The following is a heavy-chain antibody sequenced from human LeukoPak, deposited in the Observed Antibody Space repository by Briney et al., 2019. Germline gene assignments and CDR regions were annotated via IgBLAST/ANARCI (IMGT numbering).Heavy chain of an antibody. D-gene: IGHD1-1*01. CDR3: ARGGPGQLYYFDY. J-gene: IGHJ4*02. CDR1: GGSFSGYY. Sequence: GSLRLSCAVYGGSFSGYYWSWIRQPPGKGLEWIGEINHSGSTNYNPSLKSRVTISVDTSKNQFSLKLSSVTAADTAVYYCARGGPGQLYYFDYWGQGTLVTVSS. CDR2: INHSGST. V-gene: IGHV4-34*01.